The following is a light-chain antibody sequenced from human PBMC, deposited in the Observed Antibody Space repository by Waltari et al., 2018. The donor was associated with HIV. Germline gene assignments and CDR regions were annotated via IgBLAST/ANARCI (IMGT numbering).Light chain of an antibody. CDR1: QNINNNY. CDR3: QHYSNTPWT. J-gene: IGKJ1*01. CDR2: DTS. Sequence: EIVLTQSPATLSLSLGERATLSCGASQNINNNYLAWYQQKPGLAPRLLIYDTSNRATGIPDRFTGSGSGTDFTLTISRLEPEDFAVYYCQHYSNTPWTFGQGTKVEVK. V-gene: IGKV3D-20*01.